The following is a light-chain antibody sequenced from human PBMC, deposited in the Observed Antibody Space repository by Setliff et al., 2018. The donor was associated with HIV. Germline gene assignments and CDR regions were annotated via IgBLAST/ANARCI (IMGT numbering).Light chain of an antibody. CDR1: SSDVGTYNL. CDR2: EVN. CDR3: CSYAVAHV. Sequence: ALAQPASVSGSPGQSITISCTGSSSDVGTYNLVSWYQQHPGKAPKLMIYEVNQRPSGVSDRFSGSKSGNTASLTISGLQAEDEADYYCCSYAVAHVFGTGTKVTVL. V-gene: IGLV2-23*02. J-gene: IGLJ1*01.